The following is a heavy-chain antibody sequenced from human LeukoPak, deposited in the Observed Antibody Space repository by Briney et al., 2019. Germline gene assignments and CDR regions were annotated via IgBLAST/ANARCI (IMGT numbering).Heavy chain of an antibody. CDR3: ARGGYYDSSGYYYGGYGDY. V-gene: IGHV3-30*04. CDR1: GFTFSSYA. Sequence: HPGGSLRLSCAASGFTFSSYAMHWVRQAPGKGLEWVAVISYDGSNKYYADSVKGRFTISRDNSKNTLYLQMNSLRAEDTAVYYCARGGYYDSSGYYYGGYGDYWGQGTLVTVSS. D-gene: IGHD3-22*01. J-gene: IGHJ4*02. CDR2: ISYDGSNK.